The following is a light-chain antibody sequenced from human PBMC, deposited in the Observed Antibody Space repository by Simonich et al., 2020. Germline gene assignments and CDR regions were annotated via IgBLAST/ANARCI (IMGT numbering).Light chain of an antibody. CDR2: WAS. CDR3: QQYYSTPFT. J-gene: IGKJ3*01. CDR1: PSVLYSSNHKNY. Sequence: DIVMTQSPDSLAVSLGERATINCKSSPSVLYSSNHKNYLAWYQQKPGQPPKLIIYWASTRESGFPDRFSGSGSGTDFTLTISSLQAEDVAVYYCQQYYSTPFTFGPGTKVDIK. V-gene: IGKV4-1*01.